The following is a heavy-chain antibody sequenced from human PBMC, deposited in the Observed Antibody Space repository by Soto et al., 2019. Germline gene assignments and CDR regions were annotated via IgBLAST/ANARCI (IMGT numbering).Heavy chain of an antibody. V-gene: IGHV4-4*02. CDR3: ASDGGYFDY. J-gene: IGHJ4*02. CDR2: IYHSGST. CDR1: GGSIISGSW. Sequence: SETLSLTCPVSGGSIISGSWWSWVRQPPGKGLEWIGEIYHSGSTNYKPSLKSRVTISVDKSKNQFSLKLNSVTAADTAVYYCASDGGYFDYWGQGTLVTVS.